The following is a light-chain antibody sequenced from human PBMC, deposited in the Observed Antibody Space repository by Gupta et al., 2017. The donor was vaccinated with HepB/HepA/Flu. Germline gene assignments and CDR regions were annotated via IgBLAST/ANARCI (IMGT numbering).Light chain of an antibody. CDR3: LQDWSSGSS. V-gene: IGKV3-20*01. J-gene: IGKJ2*03. CDR1: QSVSSSY. Sequence: PGTLSSSPGERVTLSCRASQSVSSSYLAWYQQKPGQALRLLIYGASNRATGIPDRFSGSGSGTDFTLTISRLDPEDFTVYYSLQDWSSGSSF. CDR2: GAS.